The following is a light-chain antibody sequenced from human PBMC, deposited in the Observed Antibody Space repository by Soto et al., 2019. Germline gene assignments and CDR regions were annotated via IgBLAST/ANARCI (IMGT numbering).Light chain of an antibody. J-gene: IGLJ2*01. CDR1: SSDIGTYDY. V-gene: IGLV2-8*01. Sequence: QSALTQPPSASGSPGQSVTISCTGTSSDIGTYDYVSWYQQHPGQTPKLILYEVTKRPSGVPDRFSGSKSGTTASLTVSGLQAEDDADYYYCSYGGSNNFFGGGTKLTVL. CDR3: CSYGGSNNF. CDR2: EVT.